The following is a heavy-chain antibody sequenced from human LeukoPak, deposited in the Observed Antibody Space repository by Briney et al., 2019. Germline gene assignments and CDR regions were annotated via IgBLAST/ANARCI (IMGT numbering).Heavy chain of an antibody. D-gene: IGHD6-13*01. Sequence: GGSLRLSCGASGFTLSSYWMTWVRQAPGKGLEWVANIKQDGSEKYYVDSVKGRFTIARDNAKNSLYLQMNSLRAEDTAVYYCARDPAAPINWFDPWGQGTLVTVSS. J-gene: IGHJ5*02. CDR1: GFTLSSYW. V-gene: IGHV3-7*01. CDR3: ARDPAAPINWFDP. CDR2: IKQDGSEK.